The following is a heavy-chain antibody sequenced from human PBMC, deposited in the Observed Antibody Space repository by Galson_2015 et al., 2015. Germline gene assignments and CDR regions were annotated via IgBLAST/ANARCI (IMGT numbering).Heavy chain of an antibody. CDR3: ARDGHGYGDYEGVFDI. V-gene: IGHV3-33*01. J-gene: IGHJ3*02. D-gene: IGHD4-17*01. Sequence: YGMHWVRQAPGKGLEWVAFIWYDGSNKYYADSVKGRFTISRDNSKNTLYLQMNSLRAEDTAVYYCARDGHGYGDYEGVFDIWGQGTMVTVSS. CDR1: YG. CDR2: IWYDGSNK.